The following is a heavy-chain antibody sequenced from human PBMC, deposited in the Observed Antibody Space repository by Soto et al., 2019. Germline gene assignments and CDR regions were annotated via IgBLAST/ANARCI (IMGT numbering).Heavy chain of an antibody. Sequence: SETLSLTCTVSGGSISSYYWSWIRQPPGKGLEWIGYIYYSGSTNYNPSLKSRVTISVDTSKNQFSLKLSSVTAADTAVYYCARGGVSRFLEWLYYFDYWGQGTLVTVSS. CDR1: GGSISSYY. CDR2: IYYSGST. V-gene: IGHV4-59*01. J-gene: IGHJ4*02. D-gene: IGHD3-3*01. CDR3: ARGGVSRFLEWLYYFDY.